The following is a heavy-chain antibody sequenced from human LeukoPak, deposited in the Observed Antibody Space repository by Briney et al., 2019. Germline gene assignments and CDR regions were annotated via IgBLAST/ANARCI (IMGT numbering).Heavy chain of an antibody. D-gene: IGHD3-10*01. V-gene: IGHV3-48*03. Sequence: PGGSLRLSCAASGFTFSSYEMSWVRQAPGKGLEWVSYISGSGSTIYYADSVQGRFTISRDNAKNSLYLQMNSLRAEDTAVYYCAGANYYGSGRAAFDIWGQGTMVTVSS. CDR2: ISGSGSTI. CDR3: AGANYYGSGRAAFDI. CDR1: GFTFSSYE. J-gene: IGHJ3*02.